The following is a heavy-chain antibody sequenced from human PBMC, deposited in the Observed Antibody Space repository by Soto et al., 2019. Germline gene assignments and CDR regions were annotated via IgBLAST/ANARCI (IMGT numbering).Heavy chain of an antibody. Sequence: VQLVESGGGLVQPGGSLRLSCAASGFTFSSYAMSWVRQAPGKGLEWVSAISGSGGSTYYADSVKGRFTISRDNSKNTLYLQMNSLRAEDTAVYYCAKDRGGYCSGGSCYAFGYWGQGTLVTVSS. CDR3: AKDRGGYCSGGSCYAFGY. D-gene: IGHD2-15*01. CDR2: ISGSGGST. V-gene: IGHV3-23*04. CDR1: GFTFSSYA. J-gene: IGHJ4*02.